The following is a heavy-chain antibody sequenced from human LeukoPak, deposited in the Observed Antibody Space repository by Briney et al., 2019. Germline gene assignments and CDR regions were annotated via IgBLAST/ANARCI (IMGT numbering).Heavy chain of an antibody. Sequence: ASVRVSCKASGYTFTSYGISWVRQAPGQGLEWMGWISAYNGNTNYAQKLQGRVTMTTDTSTSTAYMELRSLRSDDTAVYYCARVGNGYCSGGSCPVFYYYYYMDVWGKGTTVTVSS. CDR1: GYTFTSYG. J-gene: IGHJ6*03. CDR3: ARVGNGYCSGGSCPVFYYYYYMDV. D-gene: IGHD2-15*01. CDR2: ISAYNGNT. V-gene: IGHV1-18*01.